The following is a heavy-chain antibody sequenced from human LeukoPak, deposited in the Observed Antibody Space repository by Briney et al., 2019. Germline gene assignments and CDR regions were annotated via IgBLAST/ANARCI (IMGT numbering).Heavy chain of an antibody. CDR2: ISSSSSYI. J-gene: IGHJ3*02. CDR3: ARDRVGENAFDI. D-gene: IGHD3-10*01. CDR1: GFTFSSYS. V-gene: IGHV3-21*01. Sequence: GGSLRLSCAASGFTFSSYSMNWVRQAPGKGLEWVSSISSSSSYIYYADSVKGRFTISRDNAKNSLYLQMYSLRAEDTAVYYCARDRVGENAFDIWGQGTMVTVSS.